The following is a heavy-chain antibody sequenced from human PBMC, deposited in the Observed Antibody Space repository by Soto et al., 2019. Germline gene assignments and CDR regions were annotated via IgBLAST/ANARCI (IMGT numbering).Heavy chain of an antibody. CDR1: GGSISSGGYY. CDR3: ARGALGYCSGGSCYRYYYYGMDV. J-gene: IGHJ6*02. CDR2: IYYSGST. V-gene: IGHV4-31*03. D-gene: IGHD2-15*01. Sequence: QVQLQESGPGLVKPSQTLSLTCTVSGGSISSGGYYWSWIRQHPGKGLEWIGYIYYSGSTYYNPSLKSRGTISVDTSKNQFSLKLSSVAAADTAVYYCARGALGYCSGGSCYRYYYYGMDVWGQGTTVTVSS.